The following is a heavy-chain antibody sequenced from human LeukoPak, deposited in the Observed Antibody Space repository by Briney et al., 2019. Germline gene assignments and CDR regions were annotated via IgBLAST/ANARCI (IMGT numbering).Heavy chain of an antibody. CDR1: GYTFTSYY. D-gene: IGHD3-22*01. CDR3: ARDTGVNSGYPLGIDY. V-gene: IGHV1-46*01. J-gene: IGHJ4*02. CDR2: INPSGGST. Sequence: ASVKVSCKASGYTFTSYYMHWVRQAPGQGLEWMGIINPSGGSTSYAQKFQGRVTMTRDMSTSTVYMELSSLRSEDTAVYYCARDTGVNSGYPLGIDYWGQGTLVTVSS.